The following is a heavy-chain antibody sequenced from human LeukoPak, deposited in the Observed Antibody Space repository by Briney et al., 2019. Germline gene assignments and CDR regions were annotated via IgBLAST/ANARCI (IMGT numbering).Heavy chain of an antibody. D-gene: IGHD6-19*01. J-gene: IGHJ2*01. CDR3: ARGRGQWLARGTNWYFDL. CDR2: MNPNSGNT. Sequence: ASVKVSCKASGYTFTSYDINWVRQATGQGLEWMGWMNPNSGNTGDAQKFQGRVTMTRDTSISTAYMELSSLRSEDTAVYYCARGRGQWLARGTNWYFDLWGRGTLVTVSS. CDR1: GYTFTSYD. V-gene: IGHV1-8*01.